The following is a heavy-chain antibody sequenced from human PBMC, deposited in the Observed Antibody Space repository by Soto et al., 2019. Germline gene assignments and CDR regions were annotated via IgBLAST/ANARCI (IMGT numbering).Heavy chain of an antibody. Sequence: PGESLKISCKGSGYTFTNYWIGWVRQMPGKGLEWMGIIYPGDSDTRYSPSFQGRFTISRDNAKNLLYLQLNSLRVEDTAVYYCARDRTDAARPHWFDPWGQGTLVTAPQ. CDR3: ARDRTDAARPHWFDP. CDR1: GYTFTNYW. V-gene: IGHV5-51*01. D-gene: IGHD6-6*01. CDR2: IYPGDSDT. J-gene: IGHJ5*02.